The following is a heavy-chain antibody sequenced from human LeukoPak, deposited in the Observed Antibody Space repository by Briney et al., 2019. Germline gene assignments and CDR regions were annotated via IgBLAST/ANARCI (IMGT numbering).Heavy chain of an antibody. CDR1: GYTFTGYY. D-gene: IGHD3-10*01. CDR2: INPNSGGT. J-gene: IGHJ4*02. Sequence: GASVKVSCKASGYTFTGYYMHWVRQAPGQGLEWMGWINPNSGGTNYAQKFQGRVTMTRDTSISTAYMELSRLRSDDTAVYYCARGRLSMVRGAAEVDYWGQGTLVTVSS. CDR3: ARGRLSMVRGAAEVDY. V-gene: IGHV1-2*02.